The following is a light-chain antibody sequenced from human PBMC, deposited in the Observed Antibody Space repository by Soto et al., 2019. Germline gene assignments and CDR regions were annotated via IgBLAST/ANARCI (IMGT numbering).Light chain of an antibody. J-gene: IGKJ1*01. Sequence: EIVLTQSPATLSLSPGERATLSCRASQSVSSYLAWYQQKPGQAPRLLIYDASNSAPGIPARFSGSGSGTDFTLTISSLEPEDFAVYYCQQRSKWPGTFGQGTKVEIK. CDR3: QQRSKWPGT. CDR2: DAS. V-gene: IGKV3-11*01. CDR1: QSVSSY.